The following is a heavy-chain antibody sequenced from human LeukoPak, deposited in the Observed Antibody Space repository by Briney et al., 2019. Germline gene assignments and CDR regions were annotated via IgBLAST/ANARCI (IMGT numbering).Heavy chain of an antibody. CDR1: GGSISSSSYY. CDR3: ARGSGSTFDGYYFDY. J-gene: IGHJ4*02. V-gene: IGHV4-39*07. Sequence: SETLSLTCTVSGGSISSSSYYWGWIRQPPGKGLEWIGSIYYSGSTYYNPSLKSRVTISVDTSKNQFSLKLSSVTAADTAVYYCARGSGSTFDGYYFDYWGQGTLVTVSS. CDR2: IYYSGST. D-gene: IGHD6-13*01.